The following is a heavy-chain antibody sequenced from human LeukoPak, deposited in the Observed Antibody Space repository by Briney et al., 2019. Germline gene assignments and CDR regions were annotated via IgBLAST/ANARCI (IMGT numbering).Heavy chain of an antibody. CDR3: AREGRFLDRSPVDY. CDR2: IKSDGSST. Sequence: GGSLRLSCAASGFTFSSYWMHWVRQAPGKGLVWVSGIKSDGSSTSYVDSVKGRFTVSRDNAKNTLYLQMNSLRAEDTAVYYCAREGRFLDRSPVDYWGQGSLVTVSS. D-gene: IGHD3/OR15-3a*01. V-gene: IGHV3-74*01. CDR1: GFTFSSYW. J-gene: IGHJ4*02.